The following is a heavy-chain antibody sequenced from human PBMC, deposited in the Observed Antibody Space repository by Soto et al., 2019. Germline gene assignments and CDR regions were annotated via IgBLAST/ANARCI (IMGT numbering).Heavy chain of an antibody. CDR1: GFPFSNAW. V-gene: IGHV3-15*01. J-gene: IGHJ4*02. CDR2: IQSKSDGGTT. Sequence: EVQLVESGGGLVKPGGSLRLSCAASGFPFSNAWMFWVRQVPGKGLEWVGRIQSKSDGGTTDYAAPVKDRFTISRDDSKKVLYLQMSSLKTEDTAVYYCTTGYSFGLRNRWGQGTRVTVSS. D-gene: IGHD5-12*01. CDR3: TTGYSFGLRNR.